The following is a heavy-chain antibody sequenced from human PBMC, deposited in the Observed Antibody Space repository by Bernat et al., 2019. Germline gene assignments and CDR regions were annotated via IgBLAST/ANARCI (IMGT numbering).Heavy chain of an antibody. CDR1: GINFVDCW. J-gene: IGHJ4*02. Sequence: EVQLVESGGDLVQPGGSLRLSCAASGINFVDCWMSWVRQAPGKGLEWVAYIKQDGNQKFYVDSVKGRFTISRDNAKNLLYLQMNNLRVEDTAIYYCATNGHLDSGGQGTLVTVSS. V-gene: IGHV3-7*03. CDR3: ATNGHLDS. CDR2: IKQDGNQK.